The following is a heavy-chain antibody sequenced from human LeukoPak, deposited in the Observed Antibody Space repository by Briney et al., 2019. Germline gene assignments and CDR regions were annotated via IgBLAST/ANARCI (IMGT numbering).Heavy chain of an antibody. CDR3: ARGGALFGLAANSFDP. J-gene: IGHJ5*02. D-gene: IGHD3-3*01. Sequence: ASVKVSCKASGYTFTSYDINWVRQATGQGLEWMGWMNPNSGNTGYAQKFQGRATMTRTTSISTAYMELSSLRSEATAVYYCARGGALFGLAANSFDPWGQGTLVTVSS. CDR1: GYTFTSYD. CDR2: MNPNSGNT. V-gene: IGHV1-8*01.